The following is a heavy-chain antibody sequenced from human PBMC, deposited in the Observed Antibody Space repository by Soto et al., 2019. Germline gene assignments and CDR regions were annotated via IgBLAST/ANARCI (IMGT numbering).Heavy chain of an antibody. Sequence: GGSLRLSCAASGFTFSSYWMSWVRQAPGKGLEWVANIKQDGSEKYYGDSVKGRFTISRDNAKNSPYLQMNSLRAEDTAVYYCAREFRTTSYYDFWSGYYPSFDYWGQGTLVTVSS. V-gene: IGHV3-7*01. CDR1: GFTFSSYW. J-gene: IGHJ4*02. CDR3: AREFRTTSYYDFWSGYYPSFDY. CDR2: IKQDGSEK. D-gene: IGHD3-3*01.